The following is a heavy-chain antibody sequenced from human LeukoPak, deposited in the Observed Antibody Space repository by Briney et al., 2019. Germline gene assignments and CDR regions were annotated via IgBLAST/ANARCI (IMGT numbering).Heavy chain of an antibody. CDR2: IYSGGST. CDR1: GFTVSSNY. Sequence: GGSLRLSCAASGFTVSSNYMSWVRQAPGKGLEWVSVIYSGGSTYYADSVKGLFTISRDNSKNTLYLQMNSLRAEDTAVYYCARGLRKTTVTTFGARTLYTWGQGTLVTVSS. J-gene: IGHJ5*02. CDR3: ARGLRKTTVTTFGARTLYT. D-gene: IGHD4-17*01. V-gene: IGHV3-53*05.